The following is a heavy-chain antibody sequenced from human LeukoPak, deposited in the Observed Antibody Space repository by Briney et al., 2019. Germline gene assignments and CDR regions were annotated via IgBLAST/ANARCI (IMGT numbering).Heavy chain of an antibody. CDR1: GGSVSSSSYY. CDR3: ARREFGRWFDP. Sequence: SETLSLTRTVSGGSVSSSSYYGDWIRQPPGKGLEWIGSIYYSGSTYYNPSLKSRVTMSVDTSKNQFSLKLTSVTAADTAVYYCARREFGRWFDPWGQGTLVTVSS. J-gene: IGHJ5*02. CDR2: IYYSGST. D-gene: IGHD2/OR15-2a*01. V-gene: IGHV4-39*01.